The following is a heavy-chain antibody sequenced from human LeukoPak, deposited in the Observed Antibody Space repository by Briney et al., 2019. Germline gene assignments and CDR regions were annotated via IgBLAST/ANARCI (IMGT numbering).Heavy chain of an antibody. CDR1: GFTFSSYA. CDR2: ISYDGSNK. CDR3: AREWTTSPLYYYGMDV. V-gene: IGHV3-30-3*01. D-gene: IGHD4-11*01. Sequence: GGSLRLSCAASGFTFSSYAMHWVRQAPGKGLEWVAVISYDGSNKYYADSVKGRFTISRDNSKNTLYLQMNSLRAEDTAVYYCAREWTTSPLYYYGMDVWDQGTTVTVSS. J-gene: IGHJ6*02.